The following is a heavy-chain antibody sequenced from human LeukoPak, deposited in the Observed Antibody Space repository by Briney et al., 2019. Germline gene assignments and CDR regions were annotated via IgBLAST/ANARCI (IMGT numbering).Heavy chain of an antibody. V-gene: IGHV3-7*03. CDR1: GFTFSSYW. Sequence: GGPLRLSCAASGFTFSSYWMSWVRQAPGKGLEWVANIKQDGSEKYYVDSVKGRFTISRDNAKNSLYLQMNSLRAEDTAVYYCARDMLLVSSSTFFDYWGQGTLVTVSS. J-gene: IGHJ4*02. CDR2: IKQDGSEK. CDR3: ARDMLLVSSSTFFDY. D-gene: IGHD6-13*01.